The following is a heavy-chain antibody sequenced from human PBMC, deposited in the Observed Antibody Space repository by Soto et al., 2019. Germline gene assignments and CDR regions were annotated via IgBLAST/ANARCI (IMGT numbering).Heavy chain of an antibody. CDR3: ARGCCSGGSCYYNWFDP. CDR2: IYYSGST. D-gene: IGHD2-15*01. J-gene: IGHJ5*02. Sequence: PSETLSLTCTVSGGSISGYYWSWIRQPPGKGLEWIGYIYYSGSTNYNPSLKSRVTISVDTSKNQFSLKLSSVTAADTAVYYCARGCCSGGSCYYNWFDPWGQGTLVTVSS. CDR1: GGSISGYY. V-gene: IGHV4-59*01.